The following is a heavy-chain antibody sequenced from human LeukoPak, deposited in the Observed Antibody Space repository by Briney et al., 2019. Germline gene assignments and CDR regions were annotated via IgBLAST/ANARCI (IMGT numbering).Heavy chain of an antibody. CDR1: GGTFSSYA. CDR2: IIPIFGIA. Sequence: SVKVSCKASGGTFSSYAISWVRQAPGQGLEWMGRIIPIFGIANYAQKFQGRVTITADKSTSTAYMELSSLRSEDTAVYYCARGDIVAKPLVDYYYYYGMDVWGQGTTVTVSS. CDR3: ARGDIVAKPLVDYYYYYGMDV. D-gene: IGHD5-12*01. V-gene: IGHV1-69*04. J-gene: IGHJ6*02.